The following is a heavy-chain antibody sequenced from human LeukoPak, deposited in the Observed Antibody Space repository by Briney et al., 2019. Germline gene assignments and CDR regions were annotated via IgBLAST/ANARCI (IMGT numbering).Heavy chain of an antibody. Sequence: PSETLSLTCTVSGGSISSSSYYWGWIRQPPGKGLEWIGSIYYSGSTYYNPSLKSRVTISVDTSKNQFSLKLSSVTAADTAVYYCARHESYGDYVGKGFDYWGQGTLVTVSS. D-gene: IGHD4-17*01. CDR3: ARHESYGDYVGKGFDY. CDR2: IYYSGST. J-gene: IGHJ4*02. CDR1: GGSISSSSYY. V-gene: IGHV4-39*01.